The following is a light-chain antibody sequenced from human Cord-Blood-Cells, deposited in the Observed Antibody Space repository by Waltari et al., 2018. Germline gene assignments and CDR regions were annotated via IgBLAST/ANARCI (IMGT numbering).Light chain of an antibody. CDR2: DAS. J-gene: IGKJ4*01. CDR3: QQYNSYPI. Sequence: DIQMTQSPSTLSASVGDRVTITCRASQSISSWLAWYQQKPRKAPKLLIYDASSLESGVPSRFSGSGSGTEFTLTISSLQPDDFATYYCQQYNSYPIFGGGTKVEIK. V-gene: IGKV1-5*01. CDR1: QSISSW.